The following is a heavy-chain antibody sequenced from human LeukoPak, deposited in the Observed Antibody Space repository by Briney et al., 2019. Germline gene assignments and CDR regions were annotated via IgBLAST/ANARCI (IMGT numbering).Heavy chain of an antibody. CDR2: TPYDESNR. V-gene: IGHV3-30-3*01. CDR1: GFTFNTFA. CDR3: ARDLPPLDY. Sequence: GTSLRLSCVASGFTFNTFAMHWVRQAPGKGLEWVALTPYDESNRGYADSVKGRFTISRDNSRNTLYLQMNNLRVEDTAVYYCARDLPPLDYWGQGTLVTVSS. J-gene: IGHJ4*02.